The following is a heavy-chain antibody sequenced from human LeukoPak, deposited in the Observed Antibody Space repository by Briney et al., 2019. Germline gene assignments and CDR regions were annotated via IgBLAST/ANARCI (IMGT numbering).Heavy chain of an antibody. CDR3: AETNYFDY. J-gene: IGHJ4*02. CDR1: GGSFSGYY. Sequence: ETLSLTCAVYGGSFSGYYWSWVRQAPGKGLEWVSAISGSGGSTYYADSVKGRFTISRDNSKNTLYLQMNSLRAEDTAVYYCAETNYFDYWGQGTLVTVSS. CDR2: ISGSGGST. V-gene: IGHV3-23*01.